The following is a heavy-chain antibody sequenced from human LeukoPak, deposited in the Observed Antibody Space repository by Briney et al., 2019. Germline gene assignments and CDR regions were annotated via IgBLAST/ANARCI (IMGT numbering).Heavy chain of an antibody. V-gene: IGHV4-59*01. J-gene: IGHJ5*02. CDR3: ARVHHDSNFWWGEVVPAAPLGLRENWFDP. Sequence: SETLSLTCTVSGGSISSYYWSWIRQPPGKGLEWIGYIYYSGSTNYNPSLKSRVTISVDTSKNQFSLKLSSVTAADTAVYYCARVHHDSNFWWGEVVPAAPLGLRENWFDPWGQGTLVTVSS. CDR1: GGSISSYY. D-gene: IGHD2-2*01. CDR2: IYYSGST.